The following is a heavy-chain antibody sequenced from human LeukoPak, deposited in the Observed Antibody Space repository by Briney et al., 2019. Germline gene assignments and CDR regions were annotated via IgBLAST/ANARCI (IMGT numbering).Heavy chain of an antibody. CDR1: GYTFTSYG. D-gene: IGHD3-9*01. CDR3: ARDPPTYYDILTGYSYFDY. Sequence: GASVKFSCKASGYTFTSYGISWVRQAPGQGLEWMGWISAYNGNTNYAQKLQGRVTMTTDTSTSTAYMELRSLRSDDTAVYYCARDPPTYYDILTGYSYFDYWGQGTLVTVSS. CDR2: ISAYNGNT. V-gene: IGHV1-18*01. J-gene: IGHJ4*02.